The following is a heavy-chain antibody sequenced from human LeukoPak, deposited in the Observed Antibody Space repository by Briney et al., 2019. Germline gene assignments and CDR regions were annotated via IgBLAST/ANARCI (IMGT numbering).Heavy chain of an antibody. Sequence: SVKDSCKXSGGTFSSYAISWVRQAPGQGLEWMGRIIPIFGTANYAQKFQGRVTITTDESTSTAYMELSSLRSEDTAVYYCARDRPYGTYYFDYWGQGTLVTVSS. V-gene: IGHV1-69*05. CDR1: GGTFSSYA. CDR3: ARDRPYGTYYFDY. D-gene: IGHD4-17*01. J-gene: IGHJ4*02. CDR2: IIPIFGTA.